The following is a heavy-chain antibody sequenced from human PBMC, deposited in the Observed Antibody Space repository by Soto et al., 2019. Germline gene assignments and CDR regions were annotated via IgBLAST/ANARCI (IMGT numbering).Heavy chain of an antibody. Sequence: PGGSLRLSCAASGFTFSSYAMSWVRQAPGKGLEWVSAISGSGGSTYYADSVKGRFTISRDNSKNTLYLQMNSLRAEDTAVYYCAKDVSRASYAGDFTRVIIDYGMDVWGQGTTVTVSS. V-gene: IGHV3-23*01. CDR3: AKDVSRASYAGDFTRVIIDYGMDV. J-gene: IGHJ6*02. CDR2: ISGSGGST. CDR1: GFTFSSYA. D-gene: IGHD3-3*01.